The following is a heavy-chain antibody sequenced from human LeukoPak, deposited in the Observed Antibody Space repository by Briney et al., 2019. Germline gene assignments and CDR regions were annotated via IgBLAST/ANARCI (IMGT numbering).Heavy chain of an antibody. V-gene: IGHV4-38-2*02. Sequence: SETLSLTCTVSGYSISSIHCWGWIRQPPVKGLEWIGNICQSGSTYYSPSLKSRVILSLDTSKNQFSLRLSSVTAADTAVYYCARNSSPDYWGQGTLVTVSS. J-gene: IGHJ4*02. CDR3: ARNSSPDY. CDR1: GYSISSIHC. CDR2: ICQSGST. D-gene: IGHD6-13*01.